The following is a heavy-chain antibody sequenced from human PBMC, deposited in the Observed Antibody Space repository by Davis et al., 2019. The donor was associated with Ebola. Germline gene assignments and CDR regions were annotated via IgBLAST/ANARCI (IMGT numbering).Heavy chain of an antibody. J-gene: IGHJ4*02. Sequence: GESLKISCAASGFTFSSYGMHWVRQAPGKGLEWVAFIVYDATNKYYADSVKGRFTVSRDNSRNTLYLEMNSLSVEDTAMYYCATLRFGALVWGQGSQVTVSS. D-gene: IGHD3-16*01. CDR2: IVYDATNK. CDR3: ATLRFGALV. CDR1: GFTFSSYG. V-gene: IGHV3-30*02.